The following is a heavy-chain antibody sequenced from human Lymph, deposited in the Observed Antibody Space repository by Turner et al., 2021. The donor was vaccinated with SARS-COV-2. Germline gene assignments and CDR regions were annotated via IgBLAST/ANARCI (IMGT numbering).Heavy chain of an antibody. CDR3: ATVRSIFGVVIGGMDV. CDR2: ISCAGSNK. D-gene: IGHD3-3*01. V-gene: IGHV3-30*03. CDR1: GFTFSSYG. J-gene: IGHJ6*02. Sequence: QVQRVESGGGVVQPGRFLGLTCAASGFTFSSYGMHWVRQTTGKGLECVAGISCAGSNKYYADSVKGPVTISRDNSTNTLNLQMTSLRAVDTAVYYCATVRSIFGVVIGGMDVWGQGTTVTVSS.